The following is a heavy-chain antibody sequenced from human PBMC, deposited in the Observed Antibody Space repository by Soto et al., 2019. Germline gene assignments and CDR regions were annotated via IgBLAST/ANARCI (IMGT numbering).Heavy chain of an antibody. J-gene: IGHJ4*02. Sequence: SETLSLSCTVSGGSISSGNYYWSWIRQPPGKGLEWIGFISYSGTTHYSASLRSRVSISVDTSKNQFSLDLSSVTAADTAVYYCARDKAAVFDYWGQGTLVTVSS. CDR1: GGSISSGNYY. CDR2: ISYSGTT. CDR3: ARDKAAVFDY. V-gene: IGHV4-30-4*01.